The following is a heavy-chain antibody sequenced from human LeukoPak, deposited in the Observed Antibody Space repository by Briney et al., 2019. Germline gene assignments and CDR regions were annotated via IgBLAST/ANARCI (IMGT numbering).Heavy chain of an antibody. J-gene: IGHJ3*02. CDR1: GVSISSSNW. CDR3: ARDRHCSGGSCGDAFDI. Sequence: SETLSLTCAVSGVSISSSNWWSWVRQPPGKGLEWIGEIYHSGSTNYNPSLKSRVTISVDKSKNQFSLKLSSVTAADTAVYYCARDRHCSGGSCGDAFDIWGQGTMVTVSS. D-gene: IGHD2-15*01. V-gene: IGHV4-4*02. CDR2: IYHSGST.